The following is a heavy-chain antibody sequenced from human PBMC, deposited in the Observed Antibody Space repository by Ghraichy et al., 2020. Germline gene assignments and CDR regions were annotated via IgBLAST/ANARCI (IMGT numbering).Heavy chain of an antibody. Sequence: GGSLRLSCAASGFTFDDYGMSWVRQAPGKGLEWVSGINWNGGSTGYADSVKGRFTISRDNAKNSLYLQMNSLRAEDTALYYCARDMVRGITMIARDAFDIWGQGTMVTVSS. V-gene: IGHV3-20*04. CDR3: ARDMVRGITMIARDAFDI. D-gene: IGHD3-22*01. CDR1: GFTFDDYG. CDR2: INWNGGST. J-gene: IGHJ3*02.